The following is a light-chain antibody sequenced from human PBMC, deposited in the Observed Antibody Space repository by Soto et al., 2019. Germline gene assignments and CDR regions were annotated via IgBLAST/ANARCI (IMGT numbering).Light chain of an antibody. CDR2: DAS. V-gene: IGKV3-20*01. CDR1: QSVKNNY. J-gene: IGKJ4*01. Sequence: EIVLKQSPDTLSLSPGERATLSCRASQSVKNNYLAWYQQKPGQAPRFLIYDASSRATGIPDRFSGSGSGTDFTLTISRLEPEDFAVYYCQQYGSTPLTFGGGTQVDIK. CDR3: QQYGSTPLT.